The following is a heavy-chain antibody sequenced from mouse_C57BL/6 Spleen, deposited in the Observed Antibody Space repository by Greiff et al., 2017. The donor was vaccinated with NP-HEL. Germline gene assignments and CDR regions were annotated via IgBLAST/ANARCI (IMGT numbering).Heavy chain of an antibody. CDR3: TREGGDYNNYEAGFAY. J-gene: IGHJ3*01. CDR1: GYTFTSYW. V-gene: IGHV1-5*01. Sequence: VQLQQSGTVLARPGASVKMSCKTSGYTFTSYWMHWVKQRPGQGLDWIGAIYPGNSYTSYNQKFKGKAKLTAVTSASTAYMELSSLTNEDSAVYYWTREGGDYNNYEAGFAYWGQGTLVTVSA. D-gene: IGHD2-5*01. CDR2: IYPGNSYT.